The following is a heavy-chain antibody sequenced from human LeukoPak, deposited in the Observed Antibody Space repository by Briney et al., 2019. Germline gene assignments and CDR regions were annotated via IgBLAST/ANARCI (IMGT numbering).Heavy chain of an antibody. CDR3: ARVHYYGSGSYYNGY. Sequence: GGSLRLSCAASGFTFSDYYMSWIRQAPGKGLEWVSYISSSGSTIYYADSVKGRFTISRDNAKDSLYLQMNSLRAEDTAVYYCARVHYYGSGSYYNGYWGQGTLVTVSS. V-gene: IGHV3-11*01. CDR2: ISSSGSTI. D-gene: IGHD3-10*01. CDR1: GFTFSDYY. J-gene: IGHJ4*02.